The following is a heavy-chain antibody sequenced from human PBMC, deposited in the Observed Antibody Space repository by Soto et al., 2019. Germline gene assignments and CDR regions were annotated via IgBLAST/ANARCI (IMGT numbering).Heavy chain of an antibody. CDR1: GGSISSYY. CDR2: IYYSGST. CDR3: ARDYYDSSGYYYPGWYFDL. D-gene: IGHD3-22*01. J-gene: IGHJ2*01. V-gene: IGHV4-59*01. Sequence: SETLSLTCTVSGGSISSYYWSWIRQPPGKGLEWIGYIYYSGSTNYNPSLKSRVTISVDTSKNQFSLKLSSVTAADTAVYYCARDYYDSSGYYYPGWYFDLWGRGTLVTVSS.